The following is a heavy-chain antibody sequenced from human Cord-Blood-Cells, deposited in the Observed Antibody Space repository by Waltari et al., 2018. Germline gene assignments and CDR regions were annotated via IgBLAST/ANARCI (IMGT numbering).Heavy chain of an antibody. Sequence: QVQLVQSGAEVKKPGASVKVSCKASGYTFTGYYMPWGRQAPGQGLEWLGWINPNSGGTNNAQKFQGWVTMTRDTSISTAYMELSRLRSDDTAVYYCARAINSSSCHSFDYWGQGTLVTVSS. D-gene: IGHD6-13*01. J-gene: IGHJ4*02. CDR3: ARAINSSSCHSFDY. CDR1: GYTFTGYY. V-gene: IGHV1-2*04. CDR2: INPNSGGT.